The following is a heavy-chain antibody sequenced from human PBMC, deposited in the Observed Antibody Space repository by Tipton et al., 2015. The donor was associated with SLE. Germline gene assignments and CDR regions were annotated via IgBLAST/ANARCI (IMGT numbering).Heavy chain of an antibody. D-gene: IGHD1-26*01. CDR2: MYYSGST. CDR1: GGSISSSSYY. V-gene: IGHV4-39*01. Sequence: TLSLTCTVSGGSISSSSYYWGWIRQPPGKGLEWIGSMYYSGSTYYNPSLKSRVTISVDTSKNQFSLKLSSVTAADTAVYYCARRPGVGAVFYFDYWGQGTLVTVSS. J-gene: IGHJ4*02. CDR3: ARRPGVGAVFYFDY.